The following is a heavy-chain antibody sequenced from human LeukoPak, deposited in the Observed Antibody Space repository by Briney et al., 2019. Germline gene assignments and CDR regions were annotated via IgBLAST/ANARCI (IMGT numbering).Heavy chain of an antibody. CDR3: AKITIAARPPYYFDY. Sequence: GGSLRLSCAASGFTFSSYAMSWVRQAPGKGLEWVSAISGSGGSTYYADSVKGRFTISRDNSKNTLYLQMNSLRAEDTAVYYCAKITIAARPPYYFDYWSQGTLVTVSS. D-gene: IGHD6-6*01. CDR2: ISGSGGST. V-gene: IGHV3-23*01. CDR1: GFTFSSYA. J-gene: IGHJ4*02.